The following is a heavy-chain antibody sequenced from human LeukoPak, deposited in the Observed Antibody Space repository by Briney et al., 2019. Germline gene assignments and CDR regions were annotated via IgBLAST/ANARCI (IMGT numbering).Heavy chain of an antibody. CDR2: IYYSGST. J-gene: IGHJ6*03. V-gene: IGHV4-59*01. CDR1: GGSISSYY. CDR3: AREGIAARPHYYYYYMDV. D-gene: IGHD6-6*01. Sequence: SETLSLTCTVSGGSISSYYWSWIRQPPGKGLEWIGYIYYSGSTNYNPSLKSRVTISVDTSKNQFSLKLSSVTAADTAVYYCAREGIAARPHYYYYYMDVWGKGTTVTVSS.